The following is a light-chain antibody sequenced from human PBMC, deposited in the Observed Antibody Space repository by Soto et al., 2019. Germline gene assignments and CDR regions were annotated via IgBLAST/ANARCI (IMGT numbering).Light chain of an antibody. V-gene: IGKV3-20*01. CDR1: QSVSSNY. CDR2: GAS. J-gene: IGKJ3*01. Sequence: EIVMTQSPGTLSLSPGETATLSCRASQSVSSNYVAWFHQKPGQAPRLLIYGASSRATGVPDRFSASGSATDFTLTISRLEPEDFAVYYCQQYGRSPFTFGPGTKVDIK. CDR3: QQYGRSPFT.